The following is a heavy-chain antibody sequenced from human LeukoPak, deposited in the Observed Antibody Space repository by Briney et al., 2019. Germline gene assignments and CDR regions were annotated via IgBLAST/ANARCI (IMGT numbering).Heavy chain of an antibody. J-gene: IGHJ5*02. CDR3: ARRARRHYDFWSGYYWFDP. CDR2: INHSGST. D-gene: IGHD3-3*01. V-gene: IGHV4-34*01. Sequence: LETLSLTCAVYGGSFSGYYWSWIRQPPGKGLEWIGEINHSGSTNYNPSLKSRVTISVDTSKNQFSLKLSSVTAADTAVYYCARRARRHYDFWSGYYWFDPWGQGTLVTVSS. CDR1: GGSFSGYY.